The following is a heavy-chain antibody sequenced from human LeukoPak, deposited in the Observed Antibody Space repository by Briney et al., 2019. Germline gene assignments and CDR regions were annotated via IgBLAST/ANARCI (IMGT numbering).Heavy chain of an antibody. CDR3: ARFRSSGWYWHY. Sequence: PGRSLRLSCAASGFTFSSYGMHWVRQAPGKGLEWVANIKQDGSEKYYVDSVKGRFTISRDNAKNSLYLQMNSLRAEDTAVYYCARFRSSGWYWHYWGQGTLVTVSS. CDR2: IKQDGSEK. CDR1: GFTFSSYG. D-gene: IGHD6-19*01. J-gene: IGHJ4*02. V-gene: IGHV3-7*01.